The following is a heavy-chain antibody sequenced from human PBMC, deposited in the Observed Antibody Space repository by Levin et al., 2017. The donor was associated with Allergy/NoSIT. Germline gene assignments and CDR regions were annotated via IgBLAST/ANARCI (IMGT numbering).Heavy chain of an antibody. V-gene: IGHV1-69*13. D-gene: IGHD3-10*01. CDR3: ARGEGSYYSQVHFHD. CDR1: GGTFGNYA. J-gene: IGHJ1*01. Sequence: SVKVSCKVSGGTFGNYAISWVRQAPGQGFERMGGIIPIFGTANYAQNFQGRVTITADASTSTVYMELSSLRSEDTAMYFCARGEGSYYSQVHFHDWGQGTLVTVSS. CDR2: IIPIFGTA.